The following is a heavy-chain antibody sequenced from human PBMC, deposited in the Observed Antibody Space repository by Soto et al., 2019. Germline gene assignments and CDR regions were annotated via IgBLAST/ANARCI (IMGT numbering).Heavy chain of an antibody. CDR3: ARGGYYYDSSGYYVPDAFDI. V-gene: IGHV4-39*01. Sequence: PSETLSLTXTVSGGSISSSSYYWGWIRQPPGKGLEWIGSIYYSGSTYYNPSLKSRVTISVDTSKNQFSLKLSSVTAADTAVYYCARGGYYYDSSGYYVPDAFDIWGQGTMVTVSS. CDR2: IYYSGST. CDR1: GGSISSSSYY. D-gene: IGHD3-22*01. J-gene: IGHJ3*02.